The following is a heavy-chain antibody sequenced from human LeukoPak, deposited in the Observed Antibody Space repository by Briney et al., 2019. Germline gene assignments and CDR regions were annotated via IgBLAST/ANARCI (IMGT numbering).Heavy chain of an antibody. D-gene: IGHD6-19*01. CDR2: IKSKTDGGTT. CDR3: TTKLSSGWSFDY. V-gene: IGHV3-15*01. Sequence: GGSLRLSCSASGFTFSTYAMNWVRQAPGRGLEWVGRIKSKTDGGTTDYAAPVKGRFTISRDDSKNTLYLQMNSLKTEDTAVYYCTTKLSSGWSFDYWGQGTLVTVSA. CDR1: GFTFSTYA. J-gene: IGHJ4*02.